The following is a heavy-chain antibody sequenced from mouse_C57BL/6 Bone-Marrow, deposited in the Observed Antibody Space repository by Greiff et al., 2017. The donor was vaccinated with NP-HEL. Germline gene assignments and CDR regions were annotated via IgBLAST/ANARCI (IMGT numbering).Heavy chain of an antibody. Sequence: QVQLQQPGAELVKPGASVKLSCKASGYTFTSYWMHWVKQRPGRGLEWIGRIDPNSGGTKYNEKFKSKATLTVDKPSSTAYMQLSSLTSEDSAVYDCARPYYYGSSYVGFAYWGQGTLVTVSA. V-gene: IGHV1-72*01. J-gene: IGHJ3*01. CDR2: IDPNSGGT. CDR3: ARPYYYGSSYVGFAY. D-gene: IGHD1-1*01. CDR1: GYTFTSYW.